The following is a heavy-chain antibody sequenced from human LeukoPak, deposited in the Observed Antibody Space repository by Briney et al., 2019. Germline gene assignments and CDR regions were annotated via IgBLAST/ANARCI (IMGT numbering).Heavy chain of an antibody. CDR2: ISSSSSYI. CDR3: ARGRGLLWFGELYDP. D-gene: IGHD3-10*01. J-gene: IGHJ5*02. Sequence: AGGSLRLSCAASGFTFSSYSMNWVRQAPGKGLEWVSSISSSSSYIYYADSVKGRFTISRDNAKNSLYLQMNSLRAEDTAVYYCARGRGLLWFGELYDPWGQGTLVTVSS. CDR1: GFTFSSYS. V-gene: IGHV3-21*01.